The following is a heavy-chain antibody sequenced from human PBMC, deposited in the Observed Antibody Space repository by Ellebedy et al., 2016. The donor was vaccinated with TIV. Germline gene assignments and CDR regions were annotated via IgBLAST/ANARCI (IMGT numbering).Heavy chain of an antibody. CDR3: AKEGLGRASYYYYYGMDV. CDR2: IWYDGSKK. CDR1: GFTFSNYG. Sequence: GESLKISCAASGFTFSNYGMHWVRQAPGQGMEWVALIWYDGSKKYYADSVKGRFTIYRDNSRNTLYLEVKNLRAEDTAVYYCAKEGLGRASYYYYYGMDVWGQGTTVTVSS. J-gene: IGHJ6*02. D-gene: IGHD1-26*01. V-gene: IGHV3-33*06.